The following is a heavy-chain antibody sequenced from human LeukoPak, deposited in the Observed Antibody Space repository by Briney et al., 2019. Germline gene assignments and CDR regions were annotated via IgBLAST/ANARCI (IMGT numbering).Heavy chain of an antibody. V-gene: IGHV5-51*01. Sequence: GESLKISCKGSTDIFSNYWIGWVRQLPGKGLEWMGIIYPGDSDTRYSPSFQGQVTISADKSISTAYLQWSSLKASDTAMYYCARVYSSSFSPAEYFQHWGQGTLVTVSS. J-gene: IGHJ1*01. CDR2: IYPGDSDT. CDR3: ARVYSSSFSPAEYFQH. D-gene: IGHD6-13*01. CDR1: TDIFSNYW.